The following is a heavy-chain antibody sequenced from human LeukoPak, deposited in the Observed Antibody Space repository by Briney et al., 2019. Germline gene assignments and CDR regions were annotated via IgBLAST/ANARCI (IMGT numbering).Heavy chain of an antibody. CDR3: ASLRAMRPAAIRTGY. CDR1: GGSISSSSYY. Sequence: PSETLSLTCTVAGGSISSSSYYWGWIRQPPGKGLEWIGSIYYSGSTYYNPSLKSRVTISVDTSKNQFSLKLSSVTAADTAVYYCASLRAMRPAAIRTGYWGQETLVTVSS. D-gene: IGHD2-2*01. V-gene: IGHV4-39*07. J-gene: IGHJ4*02. CDR2: IYYSGST.